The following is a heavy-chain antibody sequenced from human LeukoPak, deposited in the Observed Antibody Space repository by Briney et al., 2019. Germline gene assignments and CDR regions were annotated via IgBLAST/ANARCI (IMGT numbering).Heavy chain of an antibody. J-gene: IGHJ6*02. Sequence: GGSLRLSCGASGFTFSRYWMHWVRQAAGKGLVWVSRINSDGSTTTYADSVKGRFTISRDNAKNTLHLQMNSLRVEDTAVYYCARDGYPDNDFWRRYGMDVWGQGTTVTVSS. CDR3: ARDGYPDNDFWRRYGMDV. CDR1: GFTFSRYW. CDR2: INSDGSTT. D-gene: IGHD3-3*01. V-gene: IGHV3-74*01.